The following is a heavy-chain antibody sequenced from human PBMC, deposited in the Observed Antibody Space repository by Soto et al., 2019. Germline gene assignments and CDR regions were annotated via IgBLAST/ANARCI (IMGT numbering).Heavy chain of an antibody. J-gene: IGHJ4*02. D-gene: IGHD5-18*01. Sequence: PGGSLRLSCAASGFTFSCYAMHWVRQAPGKGLEWVAVISYDGSNKYYADSVKGRFTISRDNSKNTLYLQMNSLRAEDTAVYYCAGLLGIQLPTPTGPFDYWGQGTLVTVSS. CDR3: AGLLGIQLPTPTGPFDY. V-gene: IGHV3-30-3*01. CDR2: ISYDGSNK. CDR1: GFTFSCYA.